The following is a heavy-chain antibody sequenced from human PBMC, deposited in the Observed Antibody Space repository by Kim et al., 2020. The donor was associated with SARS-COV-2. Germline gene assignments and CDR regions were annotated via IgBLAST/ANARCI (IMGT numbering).Heavy chain of an antibody. CDR1: GFTFSDYY. J-gene: IGHJ3*02. V-gene: IGHV3-72*01. CDR3: ARYIRNTCAI. Sequence: GGSLRLSCAASGFTFSDYYIDWVRQAPGKGLEWVGRIRNKANSYTTEYVASVKGRFTLSRDELQNLLFLHSRRLKTEDTALYYCARYIRNTCAIRGQG. CDR2: IRNKANSYTT.